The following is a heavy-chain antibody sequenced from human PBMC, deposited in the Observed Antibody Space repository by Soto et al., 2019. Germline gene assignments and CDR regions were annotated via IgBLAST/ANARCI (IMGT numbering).Heavy chain of an antibody. CDR1: GGSISSGGYY. D-gene: IGHD6-13*01. CDR2: IYYSGST. Sequence: SETLSLTCTVSGGSISSGGYYWSWIRQHPGKGLEWIGYIYYSGSTYYNPSLKSRVTISVDTSKNQFSLKLSSVTAADTAVYYCARGGIAAAGIAFGYWGQGTLVTVSS. J-gene: IGHJ4*02. V-gene: IGHV4-31*03. CDR3: ARGGIAAAGIAFGY.